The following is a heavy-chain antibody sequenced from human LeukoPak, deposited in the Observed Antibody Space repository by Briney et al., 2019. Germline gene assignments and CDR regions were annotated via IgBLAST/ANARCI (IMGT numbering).Heavy chain of an antibody. D-gene: IGHD3-10*01. CDR3: TRSRGSGSYLDY. Sequence: SVKVSCKASGGTFSSYAINWVRQAPGQGLEWMGRIVPIFGTTNYAQNFQGRVTITADESTSTAYMELSSLRSEDTAVYYCTRSRGSGSYLDYWGQGTLVTVPS. CDR2: IVPIFGTT. V-gene: IGHV1-69*13. J-gene: IGHJ4*02. CDR1: GGTFSSYA.